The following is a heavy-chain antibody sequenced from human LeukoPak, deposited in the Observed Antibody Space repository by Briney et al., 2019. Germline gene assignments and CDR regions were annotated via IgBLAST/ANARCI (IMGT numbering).Heavy chain of an antibody. CDR1: GDSVSSGY. V-gene: IGHV4-4*09. J-gene: IGHJ1*01. CDR3: AGRGHRYSRD. Sequence: SETLSLTCSVSGDSVSSGYWSWIRQPPGKGLEWIGYIYDSGITDYNSPLKSQLTISVDTSNNQFSLNLRSVTAADTAVYYCAGRGHRYSRDWGQGILVTVSS. CDR2: IYDSGIT. D-gene: IGHD2-15*01.